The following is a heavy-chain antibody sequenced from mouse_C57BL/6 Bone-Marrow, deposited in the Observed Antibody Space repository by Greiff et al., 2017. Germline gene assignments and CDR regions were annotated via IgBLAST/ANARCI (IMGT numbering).Heavy chain of an antibody. CDR1: GYTFTSYW. CDR3: ARGRNSNDPDWYFDV. J-gene: IGHJ1*03. D-gene: IGHD2-12*01. CDR2: IDPNSGGT. V-gene: IGHV1-72*01. Sequence: VQLQQPGAELVKPGASVKLSCKASGYTFTSYWMHWVKQRPGRGLEWIGRIDPNSGGTKYNEKFKSKATLTVDKPSSTAYMQLSSLTSEDSAVYYCARGRNSNDPDWYFDVWGTGTTVTVSS.